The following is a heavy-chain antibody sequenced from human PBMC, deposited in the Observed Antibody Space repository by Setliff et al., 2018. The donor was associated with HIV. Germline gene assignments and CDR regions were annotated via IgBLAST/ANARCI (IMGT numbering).Heavy chain of an antibody. V-gene: IGHV4-34*01. CDR1: GGSFSGDY. J-gene: IGHJ5*02. CDR3: ARGRLRTVTSLIKKRASYTWLDP. Sequence: KASETLSLTCAVYGGSFSGDYWVWIRQSPGKGLEWIGDISQTRSTNYDPSLKSRVTISLDTSKNQLSLKFTSVSAADTAVYYCARGRLRTVTSLIKKRASYTWLDPWGQGTLVTVSS. CDR2: ISQTRST. D-gene: IGHD3-16*01.